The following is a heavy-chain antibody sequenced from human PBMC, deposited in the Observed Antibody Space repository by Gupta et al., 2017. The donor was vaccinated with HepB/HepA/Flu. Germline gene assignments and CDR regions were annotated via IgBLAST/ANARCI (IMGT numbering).Heavy chain of an antibody. Sequence: QVQLVQSGAEVKKPGASVQVSCKASGYTFTGYYMHWVRTAPGQGLEWMGWINPNSGGTNYAQKFQGWVTMTRDTSISTAYMELSRLRSDDTAVYYCARGSPVEVVTYYGYYYYGMDVWGQGTTVTVSS. CDR3: ARGSPVEVVTYYGYYYYGMDV. CDR2: INPNSGGT. CDR1: GYTFTGYY. V-gene: IGHV1-2*04. J-gene: IGHJ6*02. D-gene: IGHD2-21*02.